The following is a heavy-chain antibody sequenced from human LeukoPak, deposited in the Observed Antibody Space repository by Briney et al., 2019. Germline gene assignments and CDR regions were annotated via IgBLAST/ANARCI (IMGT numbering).Heavy chain of an antibody. CDR2: INTNTGNP. CDR1: GYTFTSYG. D-gene: IGHD3-3*02. Sequence: ASVKVSCKASGYTFTSYGISWVRQAPGQGLEWMGWINTNTGNPTYAQGFTGRFVFSLDTSVSTAYLQISSLKAEDTAVYYCARDRIRPYYYYYMDVWGKGTTVTVSS. J-gene: IGHJ6*03. CDR3: ARDRIRPYYYYYMDV. V-gene: IGHV7-4-1*02.